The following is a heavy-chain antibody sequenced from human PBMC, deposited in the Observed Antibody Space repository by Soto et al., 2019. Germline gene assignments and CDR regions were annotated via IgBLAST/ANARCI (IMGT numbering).Heavy chain of an antibody. CDR3: ARDLPRGLHLGELSFPRYDAFDI. D-gene: IGHD3-16*02. CDR2: ISSSSSTI. J-gene: IGHJ3*02. Sequence: GGFLRLSCAASGFTFSSYSMNWVRQAPGKGLEWVSYISSSSSTIYYADSVKGRFTISRDNAKNSLYLQMNSLRAEDTAVYYCARDLPRGLHLGELSFPRYDAFDIWGQGTMVTVSS. CDR1: GFTFSSYS. V-gene: IGHV3-48*04.